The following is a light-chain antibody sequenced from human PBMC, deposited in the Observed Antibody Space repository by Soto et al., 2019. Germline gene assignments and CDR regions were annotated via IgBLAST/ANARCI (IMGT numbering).Light chain of an antibody. CDR3: CSYTGSYSV. J-gene: IGLJ3*02. CDR1: GGFDF. CDR2: DVT. V-gene: IGLV2-11*01. Sequence: QSALTQPRSVSGSPGQSVAISCTGIGGFDFVSWYQQYPGKAPKLMTYDVTNRPSGVPDRFSASKSGDTASLTISGLQAEDEADYYCCSYTGSYSVFGGGTQLTVL.